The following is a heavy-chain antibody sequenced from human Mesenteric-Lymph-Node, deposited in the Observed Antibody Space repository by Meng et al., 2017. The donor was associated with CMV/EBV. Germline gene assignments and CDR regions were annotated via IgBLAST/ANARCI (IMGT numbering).Heavy chain of an antibody. D-gene: IGHD6-13*01. V-gene: IGHV1-3*01. CDR3: ARETSIAAAAAFDY. CDR1: GYTFTSYA. Sequence: KDSGYTFTSYAMHWVRQAPGQRLEWMGWINAGNGNTKYSQKFQGRVTITRDTSASTAYMELSSLRSEDTAVYYCARETSIAAAAAFDYWGQGTLVTVSS. CDR2: INAGNGNT. J-gene: IGHJ4*02.